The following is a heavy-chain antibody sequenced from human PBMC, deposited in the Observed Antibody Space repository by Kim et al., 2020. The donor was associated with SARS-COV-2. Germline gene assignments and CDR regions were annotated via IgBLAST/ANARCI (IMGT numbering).Heavy chain of an antibody. CDR2: ISYDGSNK. CDR3: ARDQVPAAARLWGAFDI. CDR1: GFTFSSYA. J-gene: IGHJ3*02. D-gene: IGHD6-13*01. V-gene: IGHV3-30*04. Sequence: GGSLRLSCAASGFTFSSYAMHWVRQAPGKGLEWVAVISYDGSNKYYADSVKGRFTISRDNSKNTLYLQMNSLRAEDTAVYYCARDQVPAAARLWGAFDIWGQGTMVTVSS.